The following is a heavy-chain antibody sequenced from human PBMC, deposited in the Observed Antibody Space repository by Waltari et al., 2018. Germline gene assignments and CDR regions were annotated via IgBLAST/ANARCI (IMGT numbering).Heavy chain of an antibody. V-gene: IGHV4-34*01. CDR2: INHSGST. Sequence: QVQLQQWGAGLLKPSETLSLTCAVYGGSFSGYYWSWIRQSPGKGRGWIGEINHSGSTNYNPSLKSRVTISVDTSKNQFSLKLSSVTAADTAVYYCARRHYDYVWGSYRPGPHGMDVWGQGTTVTVSS. CDR1: GGSFSGYY. J-gene: IGHJ6*02. CDR3: ARRHYDYVWGSYRPGPHGMDV. D-gene: IGHD3-16*02.